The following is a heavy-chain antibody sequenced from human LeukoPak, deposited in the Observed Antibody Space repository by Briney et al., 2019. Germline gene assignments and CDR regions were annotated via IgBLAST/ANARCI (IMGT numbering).Heavy chain of an antibody. CDR1: GFTFSSYA. Sequence: GGSLRLSCAASGFTFSSYAMSWVRQAPGKGLEWVSAISGSGGSTYYADSVKGRFTISRDNSKNSVYLQMNSLRAEDTAVYYCASGWGPMVVSYWGQGTLVTVSS. CDR3: ASGWGPMVVSY. J-gene: IGHJ4*02. CDR2: ISGSGGST. D-gene: IGHD2-8*02. V-gene: IGHV3-23*01.